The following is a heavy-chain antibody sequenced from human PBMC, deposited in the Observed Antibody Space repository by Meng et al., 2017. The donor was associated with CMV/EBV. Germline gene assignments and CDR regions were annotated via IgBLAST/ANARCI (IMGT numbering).Heavy chain of an antibody. CDR1: GFTFSSYW. Sequence: GESLKISCAASGFTFSSYWMSWVRQAPGKGLEWVANIKQDGSEKYYVDSVKGRFTISRGNAKNSLYLQMNSLRAEDTAVYYCARAALWSGSIWFDPWGQGTLVTVSS. D-gene: IGHD3-3*01. V-gene: IGHV3-7*01. CDR3: ARAALWSGSIWFDP. J-gene: IGHJ5*02. CDR2: IKQDGSEK.